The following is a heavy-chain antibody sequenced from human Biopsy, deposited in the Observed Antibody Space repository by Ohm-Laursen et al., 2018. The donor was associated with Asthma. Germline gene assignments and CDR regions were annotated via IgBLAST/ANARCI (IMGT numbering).Heavy chain of an antibody. CDR2: IYYTGST. V-gene: IGHV4-59*01. J-gene: IGHJ5*02. D-gene: IGHD5-18*01. Sequence: SETLSLTCIVSGGSINNYYWSWIRQPPGKGLDLIGYIYYTGSTNYNPSLKSRVTLSVDTSNNQFSLKLSSVTAADTAVYFCARGQGRGIQLWSLDPWGQGILVTVSS. CDR1: GGSINNYY. CDR3: ARGQGRGIQLWSLDP.